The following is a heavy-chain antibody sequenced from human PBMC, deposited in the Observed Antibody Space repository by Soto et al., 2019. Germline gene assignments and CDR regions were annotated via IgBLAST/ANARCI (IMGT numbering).Heavy chain of an antibody. J-gene: IGHJ5*02. CDR2: IYYSGST. Sequence: SETLSLTCTVSGGSISSYYWSWIRQPPGKGLEWIGYIYYSGSTNYNPSLKSRVTISVDTSKNQFSLKLSSVTAADTAVYYCASSEYSSSSGWFDPWGQGTLVTVSS. CDR1: GGSISSYY. CDR3: ASSEYSSSSGWFDP. V-gene: IGHV4-59*01. D-gene: IGHD6-6*01.